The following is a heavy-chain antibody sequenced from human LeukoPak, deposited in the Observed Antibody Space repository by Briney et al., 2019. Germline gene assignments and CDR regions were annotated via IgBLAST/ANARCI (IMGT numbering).Heavy chain of an antibody. CDR2: ITWNSDTI. D-gene: IGHD3-10*01. CDR3: ARDRELLVY. V-gene: IGHV3-9*01. Sequence: PGRSLRLSCAASGFTFDDYVMHWVRQAPGKGLEWVSGITWNSDTIAYADSVKGRFTISRDNAKNSLYLQMNSLRDEDTAVYYCARDRELLVYWGQGTLVTVSS. J-gene: IGHJ4*02. CDR1: GFTFDDYV.